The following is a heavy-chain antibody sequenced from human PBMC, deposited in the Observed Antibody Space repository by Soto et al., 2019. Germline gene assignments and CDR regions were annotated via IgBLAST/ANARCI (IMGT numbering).Heavy chain of an antibody. Sequence: SETLSLTCTVSGGSITSYYWSWIRQTPGKGLEWLGQIYYSGDTNYNPSLKSRVTISIDTSKNQFSLRLSSVTAADTAVYYCARHLSSGYDIWGQGTQVTVS. V-gene: IGHV4-59*08. CDR3: ARHLSSGYDI. J-gene: IGHJ4*02. D-gene: IGHD5-12*01. CDR2: IYYSGDT. CDR1: GGSITSYY.